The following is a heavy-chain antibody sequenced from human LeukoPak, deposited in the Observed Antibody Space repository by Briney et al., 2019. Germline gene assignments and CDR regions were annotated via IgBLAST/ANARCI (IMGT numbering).Heavy chain of an antibody. J-gene: IGHJ6*03. CDR1: GFTFSSYW. CDR3: ARDYYYYMDV. CDR2: INSDGRST. Sequence: PGGSLRLSCAASGFTFSSYWMNWVRQAPGKGLEWVPRINSDGRSTSYVDSVKGRFTISRDNAKNTLYLQMNSLRAEDTAVYYCARDYYYYMDVWGKGTTVTVSS. V-gene: IGHV3-74*01.